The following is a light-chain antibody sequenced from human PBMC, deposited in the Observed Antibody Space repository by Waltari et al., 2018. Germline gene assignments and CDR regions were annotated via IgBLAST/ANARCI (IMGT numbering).Light chain of an antibody. V-gene: IGLV2-14*03. CDR2: DVS. CDR1: SSDVGGYNY. J-gene: IGLJ2*01. CDR3: SSYISSSTLEL. Sequence: QSALTQAASVSGSPGKSITISCTGSSSDVGGYNYVSWYQQHPGKAPKLIIYDVSNLPSGVSNRFSGSKSGNTASLTISGLQAEDEADYYCSSYISSSTLELFGGGTSLTVL.